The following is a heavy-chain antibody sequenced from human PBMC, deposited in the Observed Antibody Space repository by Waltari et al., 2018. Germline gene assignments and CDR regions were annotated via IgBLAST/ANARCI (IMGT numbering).Heavy chain of an antibody. D-gene: IGHD3-22*01. Sequence: EVQLVESGGGLVQPGGSLRPSCAPSGFTLSRYWMSWVRQAPGKGPEWVANIMTDGSEEYYVDSVRGRFTISRDNAKNSLYLQMNSLRPEDTAVYYCARDQWFAFDIWGHGTMVTVSS. CDR3: ARDQWFAFDI. CDR1: GFTLSRYW. J-gene: IGHJ3*02. CDR2: IMTDGSEE. V-gene: IGHV3-7*01.